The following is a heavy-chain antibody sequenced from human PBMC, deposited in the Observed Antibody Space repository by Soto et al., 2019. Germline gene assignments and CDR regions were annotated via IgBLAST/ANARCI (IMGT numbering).Heavy chain of an antibody. CDR3: ARVYPDCSGGSCFYSGMDV. CDR2: MNPNSGNT. CDR1: GYTFTSYD. J-gene: IGHJ6*02. D-gene: IGHD2-15*01. V-gene: IGHV1-8*01. Sequence: ASVKVSCKASGYTFTSYDINWVRQATGQGLEWMGWMNPNSGNTGYAQKFQGRVTMTRNTSISTAYMELSSLRSEDTAVYYCARVYPDCSGGSCFYSGMDVWGQGTTVTVSS.